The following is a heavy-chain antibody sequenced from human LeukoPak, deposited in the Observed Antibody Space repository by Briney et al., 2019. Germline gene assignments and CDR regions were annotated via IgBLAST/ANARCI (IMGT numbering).Heavy chain of an antibody. D-gene: IGHD2/OR15-2a*01. CDR3: ARVFSDAFDI. CDR2: ISSSGSTI. J-gene: IGHJ3*02. Sequence: GESLRLSCAASGFTLSSYWMSWVRQAPGKGLEWVSYISSSGSTIYYADSVKGRFTISRDNAKNSLYLQMNSLRAEDTAVYYCARVFSDAFDIWGQGTMVTVSS. V-gene: IGHV3-48*04. CDR1: GFTLSSYW.